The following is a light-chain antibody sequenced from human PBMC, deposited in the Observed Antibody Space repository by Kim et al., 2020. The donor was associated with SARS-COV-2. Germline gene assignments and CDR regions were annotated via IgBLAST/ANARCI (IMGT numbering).Light chain of an antibody. J-gene: IGKJ4*01. V-gene: IGKV3-15*01. CDR1: QSVSSY. CDR2: GAS. Sequence: EIVMTQSPATLSLSPGERATLSCRASQSVSSYLAWYQQKPGQAPRLLIYGASNRATGIPGRFSGSGSGTEFTLTISSLQSEDFAVYYCQQYSHWPLTFGGGTKVDIK. CDR3: QQYSHWPLT.